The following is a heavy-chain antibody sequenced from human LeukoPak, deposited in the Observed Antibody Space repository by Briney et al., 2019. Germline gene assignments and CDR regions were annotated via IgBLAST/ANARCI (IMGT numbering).Heavy chain of an antibody. CDR1: AFTFSSYG. J-gene: IGHJ4*02. Sequence: GRSLRFSCATSAFTFSSYGIHWVRQAPGKGMEWVAVVSNDGRNEYYADSVQGRFSISRDNSKNTVYLQMNSLRAEDTAVYYCARDSASTPLDYWGQGTLVTVSS. D-gene: IGHD1-26*01. CDR3: ARDSASTPLDY. CDR2: VSNDGRNE. V-gene: IGHV3-33*01.